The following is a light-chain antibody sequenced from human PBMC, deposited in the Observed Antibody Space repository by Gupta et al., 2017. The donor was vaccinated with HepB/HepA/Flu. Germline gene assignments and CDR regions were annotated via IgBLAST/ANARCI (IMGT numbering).Light chain of an antibody. J-gene: IGKJ1*01. CDR3: QQRDSIPWT. CDR2: AAS. V-gene: IGKV1-39*01. CDR1: QIISNF. Sequence: DIQMTQSPSSLSASVGDRVTITCRASQIISNFLNWYQQKPGKAPKLLIHAASNLQSGVPSRFSGSGSGTDFTLSISRLQPEDFETYYCQQRDSIPWTFGQGTKVEIK.